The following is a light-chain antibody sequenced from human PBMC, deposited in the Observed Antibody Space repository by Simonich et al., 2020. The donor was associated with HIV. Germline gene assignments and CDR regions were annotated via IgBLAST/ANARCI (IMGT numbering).Light chain of an antibody. CDR3: CSYAGSYIWV. J-gene: IGLJ3*02. Sequence: QSALTQPPSASGSPGQSVTISCTGTSSDVGGYNYVSWNQQHPGKAPKLLIYEVTKRPSGVPDRFSGSKSGNTASLTISGLQAEDEADYYCCSYAGSYIWVFGGGTKLTVL. CDR2: EVT. V-gene: IGLV2-8*01. CDR1: SSDVGGYNY.